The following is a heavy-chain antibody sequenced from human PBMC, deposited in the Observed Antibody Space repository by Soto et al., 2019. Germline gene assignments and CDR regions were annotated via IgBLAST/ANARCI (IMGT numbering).Heavy chain of an antibody. J-gene: IGHJ3*01. D-gene: IGHD3-10*01. Sequence: GVSLRLSCEASGFTFSGFDMHWVRQPTGKGLEWVSTIGTAGDTYYAVSVKGRFTISRDNAKNSLSLQMNSLRAGDTAGYFCARGQEVRIHIFD. CDR3: ARGQEVRIHIFD. CDR2: IGTAGDT. V-gene: IGHV3-13*01. CDR1: GFTFSGFD.